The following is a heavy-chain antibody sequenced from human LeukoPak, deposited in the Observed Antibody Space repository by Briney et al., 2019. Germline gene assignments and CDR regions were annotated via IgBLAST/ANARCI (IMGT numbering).Heavy chain of an antibody. D-gene: IGHD3-22*01. V-gene: IGHV5-10-1*01. CDR3: AGHTLLYFHDTSGYYDIDY. J-gene: IGHJ4*02. CDR2: INPSDSYT. CDR1: GYGFTAYW. Sequence: GESLKISCQGSGYGFTAYWITWVRQMPGKGLEWMGRINPSDSYTNYSPSFQGHVTLSIDKSINTAYLQWSSLKASDTAMFYCAGHTLLYFHDTSGYYDIDYWGQGTLVTVSS.